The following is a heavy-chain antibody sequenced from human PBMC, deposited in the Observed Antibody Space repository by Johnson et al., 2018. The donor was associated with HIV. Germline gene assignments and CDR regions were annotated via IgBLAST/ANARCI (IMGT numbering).Heavy chain of an antibody. D-gene: IGHD3/OR15-3a*01. Sequence: VQLVESGGGLVKPGGSLRLSCAASGFTFSDAWMTWVRQAPGKGLEWIGRIKGKTDGGTTDYDAPVKGRFTISRDDSKNTLYLQMNSLKTEDTAVYYCTTARTDFWGQGTMVTVSS. J-gene: IGHJ3*01. CDR2: IKGKTDGGTT. CDR3: TTARTDF. CDR1: GFTFSDAW. V-gene: IGHV3-15*01.